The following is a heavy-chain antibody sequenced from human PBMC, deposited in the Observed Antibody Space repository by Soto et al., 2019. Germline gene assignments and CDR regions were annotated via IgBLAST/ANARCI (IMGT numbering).Heavy chain of an antibody. J-gene: IGHJ5*02. Sequence: ASVKVSCKASGYTFTSYYMHWVRQAPGQGLEWMGIINPSGGSTSYAQKFQGRVTMTRGTSTSTVYMELSSLRSEDTAVYYCARDRVAAAGTRWFDPWGQGTLVTVSS. CDR2: INPSGGST. D-gene: IGHD6-13*01. V-gene: IGHV1-46*01. CDR3: ARDRVAAAGTRWFDP. CDR1: GYTFTSYY.